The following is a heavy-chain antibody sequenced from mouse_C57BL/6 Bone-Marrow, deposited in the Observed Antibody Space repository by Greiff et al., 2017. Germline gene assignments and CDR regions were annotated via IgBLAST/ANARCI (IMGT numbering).Heavy chain of an antibody. CDR2: IYPRSGST. V-gene: IGHV1-81*01. D-gene: IGHD2-3*01. CDR3: ARNDGPWFAY. J-gene: IGHJ3*01. Sequence: QVQLQQSGAELARPGASVKLSCKASGYTFTSYGISWLKQRTGQGLEWIGEIYPRSGSTNYNEKFKSKATLTVDKSSSTAYMQLSSLTSEDSAVYYCARNDGPWFAYWGQGTLVTVSA. CDR1: GYTFTSYG.